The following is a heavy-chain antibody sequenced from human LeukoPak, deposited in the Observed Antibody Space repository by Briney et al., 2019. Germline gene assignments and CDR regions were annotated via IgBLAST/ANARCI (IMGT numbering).Heavy chain of an antibody. J-gene: IGHJ6*02. Sequence: PGGSLRLSCAASGFTFSSYWMHWVRQAPGKGLVWVSRINADGSSASYADSVKGRFTISRDNAKNTLYLQMNSLRAEDTAMYYCARDYGRSRDYGMDVWGQGTTATVSS. CDR2: INADGSSA. V-gene: IGHV3-74*01. D-gene: IGHD3-10*01. CDR3: ARDYGRSRDYGMDV. CDR1: GFTFSSYW.